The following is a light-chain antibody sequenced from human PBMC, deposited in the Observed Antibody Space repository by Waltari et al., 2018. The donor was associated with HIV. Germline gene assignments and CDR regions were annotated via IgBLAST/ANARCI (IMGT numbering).Light chain of an antibody. CDR2: KTS. V-gene: IGKV1-5*03. CDR3: QQYKSFSLT. Sequence: DIQMTQSPSTLSVPVGDRVIITCRSSQNVDNWLAWYQQRPGSAPKVLIYKTSTLQTGVPSRFSGSGSGTEFSLTISSLQPDDFATYYCQQYKSFSLTFGQGTRLEIK. J-gene: IGKJ5*01. CDR1: QNVDNW.